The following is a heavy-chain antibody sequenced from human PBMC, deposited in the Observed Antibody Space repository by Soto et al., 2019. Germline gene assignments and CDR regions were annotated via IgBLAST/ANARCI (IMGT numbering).Heavy chain of an antibody. D-gene: IGHD3-9*01. CDR1: GFTFTSSA. CDR3: AALGDILAGYSDAYDI. CDR2: IVVGSGNT. J-gene: IGHJ3*02. Sequence: GASVKVSCKASGFTFTSSAMQWVRQARGQRLEWIGWIVVGSGNTNYAQKFQERVTITRDMSTSTAYMELSSLRSEDTAVYYCAALGDILAGYSDAYDIWSQGTMVTVSS. V-gene: IGHV1-58*02.